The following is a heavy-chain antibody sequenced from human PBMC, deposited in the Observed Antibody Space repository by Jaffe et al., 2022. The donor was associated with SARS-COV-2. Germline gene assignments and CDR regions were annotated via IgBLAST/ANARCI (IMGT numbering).Heavy chain of an antibody. CDR1: GFTFSSYA. D-gene: IGHD3-22*01. V-gene: IGHV3-23*01. CDR2: ISGSGGST. J-gene: IGHJ4*02. CDR3: AKDRHWGGMIVVVITTGFDY. Sequence: EVQLLESGGGLVQPGGSLRLSCAASGFTFSSYAMSWVRQAPGKGLEWVSAISGSGGSTYYADSVKGRFTISRDNSKNTLYLQMNSLRAEDTAVYYCAKDRHWGGMIVVVITTGFDYWGQGTLVTVSS.